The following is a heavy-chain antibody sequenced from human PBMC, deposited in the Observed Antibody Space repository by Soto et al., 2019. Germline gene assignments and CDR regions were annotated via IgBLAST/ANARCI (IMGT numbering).Heavy chain of an antibody. Sequence: ASVKVSCKAAGYTFTTYYMHWVLQAPGQGLEWMGVIDPTHGSTTYAQKFQGRVTMTSDTSTNTVYMELSSLKSEDTAVYYCARVPYDTTGYYAFWGQGTLVTVSS. CDR2: IDPTHGST. D-gene: IGHD3-22*01. J-gene: IGHJ4*02. V-gene: IGHV1-46*01. CDR3: ARVPYDTTGYYAF. CDR1: GYTFTTYY.